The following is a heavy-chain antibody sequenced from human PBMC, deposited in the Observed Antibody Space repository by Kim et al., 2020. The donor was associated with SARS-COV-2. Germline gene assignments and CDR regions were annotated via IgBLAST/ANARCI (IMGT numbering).Heavy chain of an antibody. CDR2: IKQDGSEK. CDR1: GFTFSSYW. CDR3: ARDSLYSGYENYYYYGMDV. Sequence: GGSLRLSCAASGFTFSSYWMSWVRQAPGKGLEWVANIKQDGSEKYYVDSVKGRFTISRDNAKNSLYLQMNSLRAEDTAVYYCARDSLYSGYENYYYYGMDVWGQRTTLTVSS. V-gene: IGHV3-7*03. D-gene: IGHD5-12*01. J-gene: IGHJ6*02.